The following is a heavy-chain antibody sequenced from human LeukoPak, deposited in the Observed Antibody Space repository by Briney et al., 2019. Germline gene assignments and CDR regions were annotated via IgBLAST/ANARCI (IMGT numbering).Heavy chain of an antibody. V-gene: IGHV4-39*01. J-gene: IGHJ4*02. Sequence: SETLSLTCTVSGGSISSSSYYWGWIRQPPGKGLEWIGSIYYSGSTYYDPSLKSRVTISVDTSKNQFSLKLSSVTAADTAVYYCARGGDPLLGVVGYYFDYWGQGTLVTVSS. CDR3: ARGGDPLLGVVGYYFDY. CDR1: GGSISSSSYY. CDR2: IYYSGST. D-gene: IGHD3-3*01.